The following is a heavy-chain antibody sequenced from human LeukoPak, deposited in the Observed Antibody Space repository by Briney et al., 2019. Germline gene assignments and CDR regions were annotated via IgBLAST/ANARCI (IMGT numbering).Heavy chain of an antibody. V-gene: IGHV3-30*03. CDR2: IGSDGKKQ. CDR3: ARQMTATRLLDS. Sequence: GGSLRLSCVASGFIFSNHVFNWVRQSPDKSLEWVGLIGSDGKKQYYADSVQGRFTISRDNSKNPLFLQMNTLTTDDTDLYFCARQMTATRLLDSWVQGTLVTVSS. J-gene: IGHJ4*02. CDR1: GFIFSNHV. D-gene: IGHD5-18*01.